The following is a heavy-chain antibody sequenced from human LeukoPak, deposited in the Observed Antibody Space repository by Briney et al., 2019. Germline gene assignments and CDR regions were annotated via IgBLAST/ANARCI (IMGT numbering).Heavy chain of an antibody. Sequence: SGGSLRLSCAASGFTFSSYSMNWVRQAPGKGLEWVSGINWNGGSTGYADSVKGRFTISRDNAKNSLYLQMNSLRAEDTALYYCARVYDSSGYYYPMGYWGQGTLVTVSS. V-gene: IGHV3-20*04. CDR3: ARVYDSSGYYYPMGY. J-gene: IGHJ4*02. CDR1: GFTFSSYS. CDR2: INWNGGST. D-gene: IGHD3-22*01.